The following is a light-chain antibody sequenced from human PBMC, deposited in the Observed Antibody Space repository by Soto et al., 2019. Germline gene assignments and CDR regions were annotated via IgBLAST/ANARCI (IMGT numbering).Light chain of an antibody. CDR2: GAS. CDR3: LQYASSAHT. Sequence: EIVLTQSPGTLSLSPGERATLSCRASQSVSSNYLAWYQQKPGQAPRLLIYGASSRATGIPDRFSGSGSGTDFTLTIRRLEPEDFAVYYCLQYASSAHTFGQGTKVETK. J-gene: IGKJ2*01. CDR1: QSVSSNY. V-gene: IGKV3-20*01.